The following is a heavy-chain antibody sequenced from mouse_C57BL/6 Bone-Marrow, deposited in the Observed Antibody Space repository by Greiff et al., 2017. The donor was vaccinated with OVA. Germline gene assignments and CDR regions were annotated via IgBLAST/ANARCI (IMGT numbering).Heavy chain of an antibody. CDR1: GYTFTDYN. J-gene: IGHJ2*01. V-gene: IGHV1-22*01. D-gene: IGHD1-1*01. Sequence: EVKLVESGPELVKPGASVKMSCKASGYTFTDYNMHWVKQSHGKSLEWIGYINPNNGGTSYNQKFKGKATLTVNKSSSTAYMELRSLTSEDSAVYYCARGYYGSSPYYFDYWGQGTTLTVSS. CDR2: INPNNGGT. CDR3: ARGYYGSSPYYFDY.